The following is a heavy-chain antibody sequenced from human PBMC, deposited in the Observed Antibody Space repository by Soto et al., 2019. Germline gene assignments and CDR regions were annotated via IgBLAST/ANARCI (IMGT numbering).Heavy chain of an antibody. Sequence: SETVSVTCTVWSGYISVPNVFWGWVRQPPGKGLQWLGDLYYSWPPYFSPSLATRVTFHVDTSKNQFSLTLYPVPAADTDGYYCARIAGRHLDYWGQGILVTVS. J-gene: IGHJ4*02. V-gene: IGHV4-39*01. CDR3: ARIAGRHLDY. CDR2: LYYSWPP. D-gene: IGHD6-13*01. CDR1: SGYISVPNVF.